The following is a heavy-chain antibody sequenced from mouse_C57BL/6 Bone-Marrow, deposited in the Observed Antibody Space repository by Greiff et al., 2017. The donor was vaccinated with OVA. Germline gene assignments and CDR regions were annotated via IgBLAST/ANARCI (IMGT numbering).Heavy chain of an antibody. J-gene: IGHJ3*01. CDR1: GYTFTSYN. V-gene: IGHV1-12*01. CDR2: IYPGNGDT. D-gene: IGHD2-3*01. Sequence: QVQLKESGAELVRPGASVKMSCKASGYTFTSYNMHWVKQTPRQGLEWIGAIYPGNGDTSYNQKFKGKATLTVDKSSSTAYMQLSSLTSEDSAVYFCARGRYDLSWFAYWGQGTLVTVSA. CDR3: ARGRYDLSWFAY.